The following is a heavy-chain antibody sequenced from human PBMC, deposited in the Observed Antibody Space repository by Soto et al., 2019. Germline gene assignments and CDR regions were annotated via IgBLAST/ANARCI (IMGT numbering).Heavy chain of an antibody. CDR2: IDSSSSFI. CDR1: GFTFSSHA. Sequence: EVQLVESGGSLVKPGGSLRLSCAASGFTFSSHAMNWVRQAPGKGLEWISSIDSSSSFIYYADSVKGRFTISRDNAKNSVFLNMSSLRAHDTAVYYCARDPLWFGEIGYFDYWGQGALVTVSS. D-gene: IGHD3-10*01. V-gene: IGHV3-21*06. J-gene: IGHJ4*02. CDR3: ARDPLWFGEIGYFDY.